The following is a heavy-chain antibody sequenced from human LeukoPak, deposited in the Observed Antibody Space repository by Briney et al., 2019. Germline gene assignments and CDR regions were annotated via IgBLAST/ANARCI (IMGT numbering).Heavy chain of an antibody. CDR1: GGSISSYY. V-gene: IGHV4-59*01. Sequence: PSETLSLTCTVSGGSISSYYWSWIRQPPGKGLEWIGYIYYSESTNYNPSLKSRVTISVDTSKNQFSLKLSSVTAADTAVYYCARVRGIAVAGRPPLYYYYGMDVWGQGTTVTVSS. CDR2: IYYSEST. CDR3: ARVRGIAVAGRPPLYYYYGMDV. J-gene: IGHJ6*02. D-gene: IGHD6-19*01.